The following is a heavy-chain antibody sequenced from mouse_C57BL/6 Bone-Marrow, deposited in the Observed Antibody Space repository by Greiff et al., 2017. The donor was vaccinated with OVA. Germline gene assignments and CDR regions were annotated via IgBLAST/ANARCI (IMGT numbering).Heavy chain of an antibody. Sequence: EVHLVESGGGLVKPGGSLKLSCAASGFTFSSYAMSWVRQTPEKRLEWVATISDGGSYTYYPDNVKGRFTISRDNAKNNLYLQMSHLKSEDTAMYYCARRGLRRGGDFDYWGQGTTLTVSS. D-gene: IGHD2-4*01. CDR2: ISDGGSYT. CDR3: ARRGLRRGGDFDY. CDR1: GFTFSSYA. V-gene: IGHV5-4*01. J-gene: IGHJ2*01.